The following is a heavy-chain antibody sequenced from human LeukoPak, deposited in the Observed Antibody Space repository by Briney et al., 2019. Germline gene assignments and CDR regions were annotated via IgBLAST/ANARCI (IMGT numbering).Heavy chain of an antibody. CDR1: GGSVSSGSYY. J-gene: IGHJ4*02. D-gene: IGHD6-13*01. V-gene: IGHV4-61*01. Sequence: SETLSLTCTVSGGSVSSGSYYWSWIRQPPGKGLEWIGYIYYSGSTNYNPSLKSRVTISVDTSKNQFSLKLSSVTAADTAVYYCARGQVDLAAAGHWGQGTLVTVSS. CDR3: ARGQVDLAAAGH. CDR2: IYYSGST.